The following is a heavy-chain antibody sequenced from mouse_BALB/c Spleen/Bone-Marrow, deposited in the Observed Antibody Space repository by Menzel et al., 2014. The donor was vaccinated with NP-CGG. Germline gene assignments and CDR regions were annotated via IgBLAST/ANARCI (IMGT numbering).Heavy chain of an antibody. D-gene: IGHD6-5*01. CDR1: GLSLTSYG. CDR3: ARNSYVPFAY. V-gene: IGHV2-4-1*01. CDR2: IWSGGST. J-gene: IGHJ3*01. Sequence: VQLQESGPGLVQPSQSLSITCTVSGLSLTSYGVHWVRQSPGKGLEWLGMIWSGGSTDYNAAFISRLSISKDISKSQVFFKMNSLHPDDTAIYYCARNSYVPFAYWGQGTLVTVSA.